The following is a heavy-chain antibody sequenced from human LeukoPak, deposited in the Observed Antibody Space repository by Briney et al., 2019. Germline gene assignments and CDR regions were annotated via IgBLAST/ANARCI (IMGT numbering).Heavy chain of an antibody. J-gene: IGHJ5*02. Sequence: ASVKVSCKASGYTFTSYGISWVRQAPGQGLEWMGWISAYNGNTNYAPKLQGRVTMTADTSTSTAYMELRSLRSDDTAVYYCASQAVATNDWFDPWGQGTLVTVSS. D-gene: IGHD6-19*01. CDR3: ASQAVATNDWFDP. CDR1: GYTFTSYG. V-gene: IGHV1-18*01. CDR2: ISAYNGNT.